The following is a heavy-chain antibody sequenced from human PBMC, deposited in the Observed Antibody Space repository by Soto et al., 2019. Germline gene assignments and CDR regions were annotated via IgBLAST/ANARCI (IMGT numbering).Heavy chain of an antibody. J-gene: IGHJ4*02. CDR3: ARDKRDLRFLEWSYYFYY. CDR1: GFTFNSYS. V-gene: IGHV3-48*01. CDR2: ISSSSTTK. D-gene: IGHD3-3*01. Sequence: PGGSLRLSCAASGFTFNSYSMNWVRQAPGKGLEWASYISSSSTTKYYTDSVKGRFAISRDNSKNTLYLQMNSLRAEDTAVYYCARDKRDLRFLEWSYYFYYWGQGTLVPVSS.